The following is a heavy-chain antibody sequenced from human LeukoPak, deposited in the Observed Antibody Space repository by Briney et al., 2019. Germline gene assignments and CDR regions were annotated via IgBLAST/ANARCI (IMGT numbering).Heavy chain of an antibody. CDR1: GFTFSSST. CDR2: VSYDGTDK. Sequence: GGSLRLSCAATGFTFSSSTMHWVRLAPGKGLEWVAIVSYDGTDKHYADSVKGRFTISRDNAKNSLYLQMNSLRAEDTAVYYCARGNYYYGMDVWGQGTTVTVSS. V-gene: IGHV3-30*04. CDR3: ARGNYYYGMDV. J-gene: IGHJ6*02.